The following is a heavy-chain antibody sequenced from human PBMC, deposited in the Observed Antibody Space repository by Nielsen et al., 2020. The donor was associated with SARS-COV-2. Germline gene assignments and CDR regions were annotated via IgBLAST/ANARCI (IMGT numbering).Heavy chain of an antibody. CDR1: GFTFSSYG. CDR2: IWYDGTEE. V-gene: IGHV3-33*06. J-gene: IGHJ3*02. Sequence: GESLKISCAASGFTFSSYGMHWVRQAPGKGLEWVAVIWYDGTEEYYADSVKGRFTISRDNSKNTLYLQTNSLRAEDTAVYYCAKDADAFFAFDKWGQGTMVTVSS. CDR3: AKDADAFFAFDK. D-gene: IGHD3-16*01.